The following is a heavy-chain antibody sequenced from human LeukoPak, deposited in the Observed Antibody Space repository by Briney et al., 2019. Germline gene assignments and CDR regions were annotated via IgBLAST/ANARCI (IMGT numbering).Heavy chain of an antibody. CDR2: IYYSGST. CDR3: ARLDYSSGWFPY. CDR1: GGSISSYY. J-gene: IGHJ4*02. Sequence: SETLSLTCGVSGGSISSYYWSWVRQPPGKGLEWIGYIYYSGSTNYNPSLKSRVTLSVDTSKNQFSLRLSSVTAADTAVYYCARLDYSSGWFPYRGQGTLVTVSS. D-gene: IGHD6-19*01. V-gene: IGHV4-59*08.